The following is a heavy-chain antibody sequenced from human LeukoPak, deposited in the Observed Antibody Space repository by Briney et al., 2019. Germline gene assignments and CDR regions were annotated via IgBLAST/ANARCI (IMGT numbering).Heavy chain of an antibody. Sequence: SETLSLTCTVSGGSISYYYWNWIRQPAGKGLEWIGRIYTSRRTYYNPSLKSRVTMSVDTSTNQFSLKLSSVTAADTAVYYCARLSTVTTSFDYWGQGTLVTVSS. CDR2: IYTSRRT. CDR3: ARLSTVTTSFDY. J-gene: IGHJ4*02. CDR1: GGSISYYY. V-gene: IGHV4-4*07. D-gene: IGHD4-11*01.